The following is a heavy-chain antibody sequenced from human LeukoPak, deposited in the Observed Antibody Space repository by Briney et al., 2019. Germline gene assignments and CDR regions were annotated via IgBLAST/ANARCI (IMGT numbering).Heavy chain of an antibody. D-gene: IGHD2-2*02. Sequence: ASVKVSCKASGYTFTSYDINWVRQATGQGLEWMGWMNPSSGNTGYAQKFQGRVTMTRNTSISTAYMGLSRLRSEDTAVYYCASSREAAIDYDYYMDVWGKGTTVTVSS. CDR3: ASSREAAIDYDYYMDV. CDR1: GYTFTSYD. V-gene: IGHV1-8*01. J-gene: IGHJ6*03. CDR2: MNPSSGNT.